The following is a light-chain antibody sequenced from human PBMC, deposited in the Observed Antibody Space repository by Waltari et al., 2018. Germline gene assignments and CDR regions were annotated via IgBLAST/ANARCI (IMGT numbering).Light chain of an antibody. CDR3: SAWDDSLNGHVI. CDR1: WSNHGTNV. J-gene: IGLJ2*01. CDR2: STN. Sequence: QSLLTQQPSASGTPGQTVTISCPRSWSNHGTNVVSWYQQLPGTAPKLLIHSTNQRPSGVPDRFSCSKSGTSASRAISGLQSADEADYYCSAWDDSLNGHVIFGGGTKLTVL. V-gene: IGLV1-44*01.